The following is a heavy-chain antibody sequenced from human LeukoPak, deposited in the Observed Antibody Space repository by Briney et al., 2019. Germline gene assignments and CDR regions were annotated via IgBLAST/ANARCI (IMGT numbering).Heavy chain of an antibody. V-gene: IGHV4-30-2*01. CDR3: ARDRGYSNYVDYFDY. CDR2: IYHSGST. D-gene: IGHD4-11*01. CDR1: GGSISSGGYY. Sequence: SETLSLTCTVSGGSISSGGYYWSWIRQPPGKGLEWIGYIYHSGSTYYNPSLKSRVTISVDRSKNQFSLKLSSVTAADTAVYYCARDRGYSNYVDYFDYWGQGTLVTVSS. J-gene: IGHJ4*02.